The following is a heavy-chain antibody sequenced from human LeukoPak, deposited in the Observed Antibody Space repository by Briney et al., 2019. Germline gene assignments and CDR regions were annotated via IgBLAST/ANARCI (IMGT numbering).Heavy chain of an antibody. D-gene: IGHD2-2*01. Sequence: ASVKVSCKASGYTFTSYGISWVRQAPGQGLEWMGWISAYNGNTNYAQKLQGRVTMTTDTSTSTAYMELRSLRSDDTAVYYCAREKCSSTSCYYDPDYYYYYMDVWGKGTTVTVSS. V-gene: IGHV1-18*01. CDR2: ISAYNGNT. CDR3: AREKCSSTSCYYDPDYYYYYMDV. CDR1: GYTFTSYG. J-gene: IGHJ6*03.